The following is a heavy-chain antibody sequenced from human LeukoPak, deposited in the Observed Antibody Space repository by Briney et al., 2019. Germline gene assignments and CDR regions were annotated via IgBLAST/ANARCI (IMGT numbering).Heavy chain of an antibody. J-gene: IGHJ3*02. CDR1: GDNVSSNSAA. V-gene: IGHV6-1*01. CDR2: TYYRSKWYN. D-gene: IGHD5-24*01. CDR3: VRGGQGDGYSADDAFDI. Sequence: SQTLSLTCAISGDNVSSNSAAWNWIRQSPSRGLKWLGRTYYRSKWYNDYAVSVKSRITINPDTSKNQFSLQLNSVTLEDTAVYYCVRGGQGDGYSADDAFDIWGQGTLVTVSS.